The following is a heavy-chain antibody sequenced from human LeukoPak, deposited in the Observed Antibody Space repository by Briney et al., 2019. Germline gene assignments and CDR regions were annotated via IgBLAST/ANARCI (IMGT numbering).Heavy chain of an antibody. V-gene: IGHV1-69*13. Sequence: SVTVSCKASGGTFSSHAISWVRQAPGQGLEWMGGIIPIFGTANYAQKFQGRVTITADESTSTAYMELGSLRSEDTAVYYCARTSSWYGEWTGLYDGEYYYYGMDDWGQGTTVTVSS. CDR2: IIPIFGTA. CDR1: GGTFSSHA. D-gene: IGHD6-13*01. J-gene: IGHJ6*02. CDR3: ARTSSWYGEWTGLYDGEYYYYGMDD.